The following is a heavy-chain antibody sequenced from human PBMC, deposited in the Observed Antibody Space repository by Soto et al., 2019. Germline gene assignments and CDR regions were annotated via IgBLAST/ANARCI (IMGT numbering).Heavy chain of an antibody. J-gene: IGHJ4*02. CDR1: GGSISSYY. V-gene: IGHV4-59*01. Sequence: SETLSLTSTVSGGSISSYYWSWIRQPPGKGLEWIGYIYYSGSTNYNPSLKSRVTISVDTSKNQFSLRAEDTAVYYCANSFYFNSGSYYPFKYWGQGTLVTVSS. CDR3: ANSFYFNSGSYYPFKY. D-gene: IGHD3-10*01. CDR2: IYYSGST.